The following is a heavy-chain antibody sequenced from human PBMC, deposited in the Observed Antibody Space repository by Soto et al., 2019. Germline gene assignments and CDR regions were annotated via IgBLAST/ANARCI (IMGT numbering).Heavy chain of an antibody. CDR3: AKQYILPGAGKYFDY. CDR2: ISGGGGST. CDR1: GFTFSSYA. V-gene: IGHV3-23*01. D-gene: IGHD2-8*02. Sequence: PGGSLRLSCAPSGFTFSSYAMSWVRQAPGKGLEWVSGISGGGGSTFYADSVKGRFTISRDNSRNTLFLQMNSLRAEDTAVYYCAKQYILPGAGKYFDYWGQGTLVTVSS. J-gene: IGHJ4*02.